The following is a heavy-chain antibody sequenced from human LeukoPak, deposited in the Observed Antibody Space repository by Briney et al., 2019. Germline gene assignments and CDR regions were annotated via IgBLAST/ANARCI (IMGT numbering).Heavy chain of an antibody. CDR3: ARHVVAAAGSGYYYYGMDV. CDR1: GYSFTSYW. V-gene: IGHV5-51*01. J-gene: IGHJ6*02. CDR2: IHPGDSDT. D-gene: IGHD6-13*01. Sequence: GESLKISCKGSGYSFTSYWIGWVRQMPGKGLEWMGIIHPGDSDTRYSPSFQGQVTIPADKSISTAYLQWSSLKASDTAMYYCARHVVAAAGSGYYYYGMDVWGQGTTVTVSS.